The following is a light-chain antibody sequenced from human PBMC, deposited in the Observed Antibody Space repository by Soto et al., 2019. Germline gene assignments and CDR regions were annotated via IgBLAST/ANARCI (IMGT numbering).Light chain of an antibody. CDR1: QSVNTF. CDR3: QQRFKWPGLT. J-gene: IGKJ4*01. V-gene: IGKV3-11*01. CDR2: DAS. Sequence: EIVLTQSPATLSLSPGERATLSCRVSQSVNTFLAWYQQKPGQAPRLLISDASNRATGIPARFSGSGSGTDFTLTISSLEPEDFAVYYCQQRFKWPGLTFGGGTKVDIK.